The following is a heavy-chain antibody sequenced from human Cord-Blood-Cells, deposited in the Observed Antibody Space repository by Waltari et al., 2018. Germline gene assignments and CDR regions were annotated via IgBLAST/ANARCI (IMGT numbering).Heavy chain of an antibody. J-gene: IGHJ3*02. D-gene: IGHD3-3*01. CDR1: GGSISSSSYY. CDR3: ARPRDFWSGYYHDAFDI. Sequence: QLQLQESGPGMVKPSETLSLTCTVSGGSISSSSYYWGWIRQPPGKVREWIGSSYYSVSTYYIPSLECRVTISVDTCEIQFSLRRSCVTAAGTAVYYCARPRDFWSGYYHDAFDIWGQGTMVTVSS. V-gene: IGHV4-39*01. CDR2: SYYSVST.